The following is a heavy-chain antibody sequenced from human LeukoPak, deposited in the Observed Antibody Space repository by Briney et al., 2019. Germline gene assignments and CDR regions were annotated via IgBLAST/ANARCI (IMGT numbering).Heavy chain of an antibody. Sequence: SETLSLTCAVSGGSISSSNWWSWVRQPPGKGLEWIGEIYHSGSTNYNPSLKSRVTISVDKSKNQFSLKLSSVTAADTAVYYCARGDVEMATIKAIDYWGQGTLVTVSS. V-gene: IGHV4-4*02. J-gene: IGHJ4*02. CDR3: ARGDVEMATIKAIDY. CDR1: GGSISSSNW. D-gene: IGHD5-24*01. CDR2: IYHSGST.